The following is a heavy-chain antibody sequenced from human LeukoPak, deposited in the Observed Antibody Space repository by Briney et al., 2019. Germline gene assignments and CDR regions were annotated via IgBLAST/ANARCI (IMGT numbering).Heavy chain of an antibody. V-gene: IGHV1-69*13. CDR3: ASAENLGYQMLLYRLDV. J-gene: IGHJ6*02. CDR1: EGTFSSYS. CDR2: IIPIFNTS. Sequence: PKASVKVSCKASEGTFSSYSINWARQAPGQGLEWMGRIIPIFNTSTYAQNFQDRITITAEESTRTVYMELNSLTSDDTAIYYCASAENLGYQMLLYRLDVWGQGTTVIVSS. D-gene: IGHD2-15*01.